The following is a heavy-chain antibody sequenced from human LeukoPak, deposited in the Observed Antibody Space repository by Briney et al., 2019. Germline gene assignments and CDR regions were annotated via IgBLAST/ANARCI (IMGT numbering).Heavy chain of an antibody. V-gene: IGHV1-58*02. Sequence: SVKVSCKASGFTFTSSAMQWVRQARGQRLEWIGWIVVGSGNTNYAQKFQERVTINRDMSTSTAYMELSSLRSEDTAVYYCAADLDGYSYGYDAFDIWGQGTMVTVSS. CDR2: IVVGSGNT. J-gene: IGHJ3*02. CDR3: AADLDGYSYGYDAFDI. CDR1: GFTFTSSA. D-gene: IGHD5-18*01.